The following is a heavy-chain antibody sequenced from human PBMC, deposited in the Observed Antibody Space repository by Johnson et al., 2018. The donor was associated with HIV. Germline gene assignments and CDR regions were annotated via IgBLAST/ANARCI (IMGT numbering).Heavy chain of an antibody. V-gene: IGHV3-66*02. D-gene: IGHD1-26*01. CDR3: ARGRIRQAYSGNYDDAFDI. CDR1: EFTVSSNY. J-gene: IGHJ3*02. CDR2: IYRGGST. Sequence: VQLVESGGGLVQPGGSLRLSCAASEFTVSSNYMSWVRQAPGKGLEWVSVIYRGGSTYYPDSVKGRFTISRDHSENTLYLQMNSLRAEDTAVSYCARGRIRQAYSGNYDDAFDIWGQGTMVTVSS.